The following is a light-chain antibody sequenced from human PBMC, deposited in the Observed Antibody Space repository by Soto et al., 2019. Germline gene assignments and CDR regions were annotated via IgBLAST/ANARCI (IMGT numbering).Light chain of an antibody. Sequence: EIVMTQSPAPLSVSPGERATLSCRASQSVSSNLAWYQQKPGQAPRLLIYGASTRATGIPARFSGSGSGTEFTLTISSLQSEDFAVYYCQQYNNWPRTCGQGPKVHI. CDR3: QQYNNWPRT. V-gene: IGKV3-15*01. J-gene: IGKJ1*01. CDR2: GAS. CDR1: QSVSSN.